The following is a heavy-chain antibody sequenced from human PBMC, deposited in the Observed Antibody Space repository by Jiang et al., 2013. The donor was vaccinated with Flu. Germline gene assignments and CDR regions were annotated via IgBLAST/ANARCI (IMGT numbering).Heavy chain of an antibody. J-gene: IGHJ6*04. CDR3: ARGNNYGMGYYYYAMDI. CDR1: GDTFSNSV. Sequence: VQLVESGAEVKKPGSSVKVSCKASGDTFSNSVIAWVRQAPGQGLEWMGGVIPIYGTANYAEKLQGRVTITADASTNTGYMELRSLRSEDTAVYYCARGNNYGMGYYYYAMDIWGNGTTVTV. D-gene: IGHD5-18*01. V-gene: IGHV1-69*01. CDR2: VIPIYGTA.